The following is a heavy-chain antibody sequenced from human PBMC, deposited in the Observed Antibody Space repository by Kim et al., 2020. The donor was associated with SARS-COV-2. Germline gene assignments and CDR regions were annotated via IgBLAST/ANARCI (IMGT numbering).Heavy chain of an antibody. V-gene: IGHV3-7*01. J-gene: IGHJ4*02. CDR1: GFRFSSYW. CDR3: ARVNYDSPGGY. D-gene: IGHD3-22*01. CDR2: IIGDGSVK. Sequence: GGSLRLSCAASGFRFSSYWMSWVRQAPRKGLEWVANIIGDGSVKYYLESVKGRFTISRDNANNSVYLLMHSLRAEDTAVYYCARVNYDSPGGYWGQGTV.